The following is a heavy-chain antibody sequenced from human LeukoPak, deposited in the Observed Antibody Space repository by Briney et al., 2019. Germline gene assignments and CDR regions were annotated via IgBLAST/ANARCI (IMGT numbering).Heavy chain of an antibody. J-gene: IGHJ4*02. CDR3: ASKSRGNFPFDY. Sequence: TGGSLRLSCAASGFTFSTYAMNWVSQAPGKGLEWVSVISGSGGTIYYADSVKGRFTISRDNSRNTVYLQMNSLRAEDTAVYYCASKSRGNFPFDYWGQGTLVTVSS. V-gene: IGHV3-23*01. D-gene: IGHD4-23*01. CDR1: GFTFSTYA. CDR2: ISGSGGTI.